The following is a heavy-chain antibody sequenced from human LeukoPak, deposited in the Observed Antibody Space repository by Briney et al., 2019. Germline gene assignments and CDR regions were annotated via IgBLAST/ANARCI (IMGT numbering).Heavy chain of an antibody. Sequence: PGGSLRLSCAASGFTFSSYAMHWVRQAPGKGLEWVAVISYDGSNKYYADSVKGRFTISRDNSKNTLYLQMNSLRAEDTAVYYCAKFDAGSSPLNSWGQGTLVTVSS. CDR3: AKFDAGSSPLNS. J-gene: IGHJ5*02. CDR1: GFTFSSYA. V-gene: IGHV3-30*04. CDR2: ISYDGSNK. D-gene: IGHD6-13*01.